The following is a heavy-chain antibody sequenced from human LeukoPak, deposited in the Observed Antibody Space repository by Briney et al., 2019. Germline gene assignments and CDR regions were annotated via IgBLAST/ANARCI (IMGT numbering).Heavy chain of an antibody. D-gene: IGHD1-26*01. CDR1: GDTFTGYY. V-gene: IGHV1-2*02. CDR2: MNPNNGGT. Sequence: EASVKVSCKAAGDTFTGYYFHLVRQAPGQGLEYMGWMNPNNGGTSYAQKFQGRVTMTRDTSITTAYMELNRLRSEDTAVYYCARAIVGATGADYWGQGTLVTVSS. CDR3: ARAIVGATGADY. J-gene: IGHJ4*02.